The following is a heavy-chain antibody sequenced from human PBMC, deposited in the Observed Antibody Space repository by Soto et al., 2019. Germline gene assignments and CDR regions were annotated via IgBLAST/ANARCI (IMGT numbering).Heavy chain of an antibody. CDR2: IYYSGST. D-gene: IGHD2-15*01. J-gene: IGHJ4*02. Sequence: SETLSLTCTVSGGSISSSSYYWGWIRQPPGKGLEWIGSIYYSGSTYYNPSLKSRVTISVDTSKNQFSLKLSSVTAADTAVYYCARHTPAISISDHWGQGTLVTVS. CDR1: GGSISSSSYY. V-gene: IGHV4-39*01. CDR3: ARHTPAISISDH.